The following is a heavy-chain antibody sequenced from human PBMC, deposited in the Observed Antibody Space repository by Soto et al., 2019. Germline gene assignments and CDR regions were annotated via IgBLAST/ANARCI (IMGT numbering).Heavy chain of an antibody. CDR3: ARDLGSDNDY. J-gene: IGHJ4*02. CDR2: IYHSGST. V-gene: IGHV4-38-2*02. Sequence: SETLSLTCAVSGYSISSGYYWGWIRQPPGKGLEWIGSIYHSGSTYYNPSLKSRVTISVDTSKNQFSLKLSSVTAADTAVYYCARDLGSDNDYWGQGTLVTVSS. CDR1: GYSISSGYY. D-gene: IGHD2-21*02.